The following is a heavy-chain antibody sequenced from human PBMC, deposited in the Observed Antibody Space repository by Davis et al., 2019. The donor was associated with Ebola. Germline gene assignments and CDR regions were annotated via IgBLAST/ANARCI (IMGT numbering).Heavy chain of an antibody. CDR1: GGTFSSYA. Sequence: SVKVSCKSSGGTFSSYAISWLRQAPGQGLEWMGGIIPIFGTANYAQKFQGRVTITADESTSTAYMELSSLRSEDTAVYYCARFLDYDILTGYYRPAVDVWGQGTTVTVSS. D-gene: IGHD3-9*01. J-gene: IGHJ6*02. CDR3: ARFLDYDILTGYYRPAVDV. V-gene: IGHV1-69*13. CDR2: IIPIFGTA.